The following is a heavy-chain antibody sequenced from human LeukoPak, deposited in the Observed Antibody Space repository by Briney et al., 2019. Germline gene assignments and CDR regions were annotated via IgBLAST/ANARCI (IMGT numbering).Heavy chain of an antibody. V-gene: IGHV4-31*03. Sequence: PSETLSLTCTVSGGSISSGGYYWSWIRQHPGKGLEWIGYICYSGSTYYNPSLKSRVTISVDTSKNQFSLKLSSVTAADTAVYYCARAVWRVDFDYWGQGTLVTVSS. CDR1: GGSISSGGYY. J-gene: IGHJ4*02. D-gene: IGHD2-21*01. CDR3: ARAVWRVDFDY. CDR2: ICYSGST.